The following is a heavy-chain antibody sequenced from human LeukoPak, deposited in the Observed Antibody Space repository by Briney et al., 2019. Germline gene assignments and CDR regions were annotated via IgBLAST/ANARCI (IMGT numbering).Heavy chain of an antibody. V-gene: IGHV4-61*01. J-gene: IGHJ6*02. CDR1: GGSVSSGSYN. D-gene: IGHD1-1*01. CDR2: IYYSGST. Sequence: SETLSLTCTVSGGSVSSGSYNWSWIRQPPGKGLEWIGYIYYSGSTNYNPSLKSRVTISVDTSKNQFSLKLSSVTAADTAVYYCARVRQHNYYYGMDVWGQGTTVTVSS. CDR3: ARVRQHNYYYGMDV.